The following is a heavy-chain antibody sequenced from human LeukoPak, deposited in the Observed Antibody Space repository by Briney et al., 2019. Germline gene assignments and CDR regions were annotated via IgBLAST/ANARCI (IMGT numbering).Heavy chain of an antibody. Sequence: SETLSLTCTVSGGSFSTYYWSWIRQPPGKGLEWIGYIYYNGSTDYNPSLKSRVTMSLDTSKNQFSLNLSSVTAADTAVYYCARAVITFGGAVAKGFDCWGQGTLVTVSS. J-gene: IGHJ4*02. CDR3: ARAVITFGGAVAKGFDC. D-gene: IGHD3-16*01. CDR1: GGSFSTYY. V-gene: IGHV4-59*01. CDR2: IYYNGST.